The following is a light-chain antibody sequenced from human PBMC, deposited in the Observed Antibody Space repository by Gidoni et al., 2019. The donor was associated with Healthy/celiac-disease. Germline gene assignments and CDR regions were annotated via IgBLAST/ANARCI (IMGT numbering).Light chain of an antibody. V-gene: IGKV1-39*01. CDR2: AAS. J-gene: IGKJ2*01. CDR1: QSISSY. CDR3: QQSYSTPYT. Sequence: DIQMTHSPSSLSASVGDRVTITCRASQSISSYLNWYQQKPGKAPKFLIYAASSLQSGVPSRFSGSGSGTDFTLTISSLQPEDFATYYCQQSYSTPYTFGQXTKLEIK.